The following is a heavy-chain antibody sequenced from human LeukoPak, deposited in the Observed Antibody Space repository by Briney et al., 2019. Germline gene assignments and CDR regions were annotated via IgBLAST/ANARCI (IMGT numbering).Heavy chain of an antibody. V-gene: IGHV1-46*01. CDR3: ATSPSAAAAY. CDR2: INPSGGST. Sequence: ASVKVSCKASGYTFTSYYMHWVRQAPGQGLEWMGIINPSGGSTGYAQKFQGRVTMTRDMSTSTVYMELSSLRSEDTAVYYCATSPSAAAAYWGQGTLVTVSS. CDR1: GYTFTSYY. J-gene: IGHJ4*02. D-gene: IGHD6-25*01.